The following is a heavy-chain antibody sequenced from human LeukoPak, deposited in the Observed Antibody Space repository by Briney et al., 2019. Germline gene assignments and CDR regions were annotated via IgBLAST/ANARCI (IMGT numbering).Heavy chain of an antibody. CDR2: IRSNGGTT. Sequence: GGSLRLSCAASGFTFSSIAMTWVRQAPGKGLEWVSTIRSNGGTTYNAESVKGRFTISRDNSKNTVYLELNSLRVEDTAIYYCAKGQELDDGVFDAWGQGTLVTVSS. CDR3: AKGQELDDGVFDA. V-gene: IGHV3-23*01. D-gene: IGHD1-1*01. J-gene: IGHJ4*02. CDR1: GFTFSSIA.